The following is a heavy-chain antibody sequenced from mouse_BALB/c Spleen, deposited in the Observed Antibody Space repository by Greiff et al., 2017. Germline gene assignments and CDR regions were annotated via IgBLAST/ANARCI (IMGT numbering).Heavy chain of an antibody. CDR3: ARAYYGKAMDY. CDR2: INPSTGYT. J-gene: IGHJ4*01. CDR1: GYTFTSYW. D-gene: IGHD2-10*01. V-gene: IGHV1-7*01. Sequence: VQLQQPGAELVRPGASVKLSCKASGYTFTSYWMHWVKQRPGQGLEWIGYINPSTGYTEYNQKFKDKATLTADKSSSTAYMQLSSLTSEDSAVYYCARAYYGKAMDYWGQGTSVTVSS.